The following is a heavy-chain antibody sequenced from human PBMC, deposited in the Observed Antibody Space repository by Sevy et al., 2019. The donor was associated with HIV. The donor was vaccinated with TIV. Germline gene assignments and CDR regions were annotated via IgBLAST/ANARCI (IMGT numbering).Heavy chain of an antibody. D-gene: IGHD2-15*01. V-gene: IGHV3-33*01. Sequence: GGSLRLSCEASGFTFSSYAIHWVRQAPGKGLEWVAVIWSDENTKYYTDSVKGRFTISRDNAKNTVYLQMSSLRVDDTALYYCARESGVGWFVDCWGQGTLVTVSS. CDR2: IWSDENTK. J-gene: IGHJ4*02. CDR1: GFTFSSYA. CDR3: ARESGVGWFVDC.